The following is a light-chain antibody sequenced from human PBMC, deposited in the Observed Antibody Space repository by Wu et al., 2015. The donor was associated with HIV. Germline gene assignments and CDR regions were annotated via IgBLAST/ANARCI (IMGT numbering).Light chain of an antibody. V-gene: IGKV3-20*01. CDR2: GAS. CDR3: QQYASPPRT. Sequence: EIVVTQSPATLSVSPGEGATLSCRASQSLSRNYLAWYQLKPGQTPRLLIYGASSRATGIPDRFSGSGSGTDFTLTISRLEPDDFAVYFCQQYASPPRTFGQGTKVE. CDR1: QSLSRNY. J-gene: IGKJ1*01.